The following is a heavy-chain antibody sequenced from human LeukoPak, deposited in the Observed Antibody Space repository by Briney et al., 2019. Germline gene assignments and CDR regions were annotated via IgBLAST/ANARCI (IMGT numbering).Heavy chain of an antibody. D-gene: IGHD3-10*01. J-gene: IGHJ4*02. V-gene: IGHV4-4*07. Sequence: SETLSLTCTVSGGSTINYSRSWIRQPAGRGLEWIGHIYTSGTTHYNPSLKNRVTISLDTSKSQFSLQLNSVTAADSAVYYCARAEGSGSGAYTLDYWGQGILVTVSS. CDR3: ARAEGSGSGAYTLDY. CDR2: IYTSGTT. CDR1: GGSTINYS.